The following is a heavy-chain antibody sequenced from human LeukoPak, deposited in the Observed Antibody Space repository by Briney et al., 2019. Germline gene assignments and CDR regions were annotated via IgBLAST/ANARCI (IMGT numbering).Heavy chain of an antibody. J-gene: IGHJ4*02. CDR3: ARSRGQQLVHYFDY. CDR2: INPSGGST. V-gene: IGHV1-46*01. Sequence: IINPSGGSTSYAQKFQGRVTMTRDTSTSTVYMELSSLRSEDTAVYYCARSRGQQLVHYFDYWGQGTLVTVSS. D-gene: IGHD6-13*01.